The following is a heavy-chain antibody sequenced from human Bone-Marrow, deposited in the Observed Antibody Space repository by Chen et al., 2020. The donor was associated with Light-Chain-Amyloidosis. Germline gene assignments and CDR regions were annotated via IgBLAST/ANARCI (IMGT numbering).Heavy chain of an antibody. D-gene: IGHD6-19*01. CDR3: ARARLQYSSGWPFDY. Sequence: QVQLVQSGAEVKKPGSSVKVSCKASGGTFSSYAISWVRQAPGQGLEWMGGILPIFGTANDAQKFQGRVTITAGESTSTAYMELSSLRSEDTAVYYWARARLQYSSGWPFDYWGQGTLVTVSS. V-gene: IGHV1-69*01. CDR2: ILPIFGTA. J-gene: IGHJ4*02. CDR1: GGTFSSYA.